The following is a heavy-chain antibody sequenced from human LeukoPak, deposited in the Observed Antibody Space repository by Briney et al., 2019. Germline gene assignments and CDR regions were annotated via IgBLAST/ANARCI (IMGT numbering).Heavy chain of an antibody. CDR3: ARVPMDYCTGDTCHSPLFDS. V-gene: IGHV1-2*02. D-gene: IGHD2-15*01. J-gene: IGHJ4*02. Sequence: ASVKVSCKASGYTFTDYYIHWVRQVPGQGLEWMGWISPSSGDTRPAQKFQDRVTMTRDTSVSTAYMEMSSLRSDGTGDTAVYYCARVPMDYCTGDTCHSPLFDSWGQGALVTVSS. CDR1: GYTFTDYY. CDR2: ISPSSGDT.